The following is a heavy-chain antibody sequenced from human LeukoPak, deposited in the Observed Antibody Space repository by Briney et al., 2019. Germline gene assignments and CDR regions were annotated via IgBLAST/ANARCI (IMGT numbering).Heavy chain of an antibody. D-gene: IGHD3-3*01. Sequence: RGTGGTTYYADSVKARFTISRDNSKNTLYLQMNSLRAEDTAVYYCAKESNYDFWSGYYNYWGQGTLVTVSS. CDR2: RGTGGTT. CDR3: AKESNYDFWSGYYNY. J-gene: IGHJ4*02. V-gene: IGHV3-23*01.